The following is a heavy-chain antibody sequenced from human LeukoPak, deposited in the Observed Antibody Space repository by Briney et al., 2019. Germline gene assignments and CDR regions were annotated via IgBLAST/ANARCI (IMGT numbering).Heavy chain of an antibody. CDR2: ISYDGSNK. V-gene: IGHV3-30-3*01. J-gene: IGHJ4*02. CDR3: ARSDRELTDY. D-gene: IGHD1-26*01. CDR1: GFTFSSYA. Sequence: PGRSLRLSCAASGFTFSSYAMHWVRQAPGKGLEWVAVISYDGSNKYYADSVKGRFTISRDNAKNSLYLQMNSLRAEDTAMYYCARSDRELTDYWGQGTLVTVSS.